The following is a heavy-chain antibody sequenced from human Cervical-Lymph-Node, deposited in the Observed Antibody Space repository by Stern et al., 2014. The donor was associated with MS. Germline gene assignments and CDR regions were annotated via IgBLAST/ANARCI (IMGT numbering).Heavy chain of an antibody. CDR1: GFTFTSSA. D-gene: IGHD3-22*01. CDR3: AAERDYYDSSGDDAFDI. CDR2: IVVGSGNT. J-gene: IGHJ3*02. Sequence: QLVQSGPEVKKPGTSVKVSCKASGFTFTSSAVQWVRQARGQRLEWIGWIVVGSGNTNYAQKVQERVTITRDMSTSTAYMELSSLRSEDTAVYYCAAERDYYDSSGDDAFDIWGQGTMVTVSS. V-gene: IGHV1-58*01.